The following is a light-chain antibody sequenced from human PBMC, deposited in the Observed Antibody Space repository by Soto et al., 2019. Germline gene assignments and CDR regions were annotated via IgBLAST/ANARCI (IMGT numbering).Light chain of an antibody. V-gene: IGLV2-14*01. Sequence: QSGLAQPASVSGSPGQSVTISCTGTSGDIGRYKFVSWFQQHPGKAPKLLIFEGTNRPSGVSHRFSGSKSGNTASLTISGLQAEDEAMHFCSSSTTKNTLVLFGAGTKFTV. CDR2: EGT. CDR1: SGDIGRYKF. CDR3: SSSTTKNTLVL. J-gene: IGLJ2*01.